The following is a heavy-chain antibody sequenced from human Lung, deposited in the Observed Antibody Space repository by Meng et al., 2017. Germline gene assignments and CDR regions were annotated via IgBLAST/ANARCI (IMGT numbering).Heavy chain of an antibody. CDR3: ARGPTTMAHDFDY. V-gene: IGHV4-34*01. CDR1: GGSFSDYY. Sequence: QGQLQMWGAGLLKPSETLSLTCVVSGGSFSDYYWSWIRQSPGKGLEWIGEINHSGSTNYNPSLESRATMSVDTSQNNLSLKLSSVTAADSAVYYCARGPTTMAHDFDYWGQGTLVTVSS. J-gene: IGHJ4*02. CDR2: INHSGST. D-gene: IGHD4-11*01.